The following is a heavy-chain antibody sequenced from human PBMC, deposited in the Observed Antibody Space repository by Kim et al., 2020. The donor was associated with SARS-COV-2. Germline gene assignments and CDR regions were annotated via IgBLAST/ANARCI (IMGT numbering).Heavy chain of an antibody. CDR1: GFTFSSYW. CDR3: ARTYYYDSSGYLDAFDI. D-gene: IGHD3-22*01. CDR2: IKQDGSEK. J-gene: IGHJ3*02. V-gene: IGHV3-7*01. Sequence: GGSLRLSCAASGFTFSSYWMSWVRQAPGKGLEWVANIKQDGSEKYYVDSVKGRFTISRDNAKNSLYLQMNSLRAEDTAVYYCARTYYYDSSGYLDAFDIWGQGTMVTVSS.